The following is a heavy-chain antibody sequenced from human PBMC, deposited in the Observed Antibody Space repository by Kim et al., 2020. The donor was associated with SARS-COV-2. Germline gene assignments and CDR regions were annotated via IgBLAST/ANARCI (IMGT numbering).Heavy chain of an antibody. CDR2: IYTSGST. CDR1: GGSISSGSYY. V-gene: IGHV4-61*02. Sequence: SETLSLTCTVSGGSISSGSYYWSWIRQPAGKGLEWIGRIYTSGSTNYNPSLKSRVTISVDTSKNQFSLKLSSVTAADTAVYYCATGGYYYGMDVWGQGTTVTVSS. D-gene: IGHD3-10*01. CDR3: ATGGYYYGMDV. J-gene: IGHJ6*02.